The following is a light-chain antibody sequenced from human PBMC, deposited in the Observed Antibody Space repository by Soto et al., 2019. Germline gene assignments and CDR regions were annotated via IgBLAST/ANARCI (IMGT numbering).Light chain of an antibody. CDR3: QHYGSTPWT. CDR1: QSVSSSY. CDR2: AAS. V-gene: IGKV3-20*01. J-gene: IGKJ1*01. Sequence: EVVLTQSPGTLSFSAGERATLSCRASQSVSSSYLAWYQQKPGQAPRLLMYAASSRATDIPDRITGRGSGKNFTLTISRLEPEDFAVYYCQHYGSTPWTFGQGNKVEIX.